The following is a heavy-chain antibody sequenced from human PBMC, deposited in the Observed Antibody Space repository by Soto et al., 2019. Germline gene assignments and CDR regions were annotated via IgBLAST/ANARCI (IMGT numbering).Heavy chain of an antibody. V-gene: IGHV4-4*02. CDR1: GGSISSSNW. CDR2: NYHSGST. CDR3: ARVSGSYYYGMDV. J-gene: IGHJ6*02. Sequence: QVQLQESGPGLVKPSGTLSLTCAVSGGSISSSNWWSWVRQPPGKGLEWIGENYHSGSTNYNPSLKGRGTISVDKSKSQFSLKLSSVTAADTAVYYCARVSGSYYYGMDVWGQGTTVTVSS.